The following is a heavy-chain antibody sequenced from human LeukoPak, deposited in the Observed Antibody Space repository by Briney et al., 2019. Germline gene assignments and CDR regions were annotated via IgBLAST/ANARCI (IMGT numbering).Heavy chain of an antibody. D-gene: IGHD3-10*01. Sequence: PGGSLRLSCAASGFTFSNYEMNWVRQAPGKGLEWVSYISSSGSTIYYADSVKGRFTISRDNAKNSLYLQMNSLRAEDTAVYYCARDFYYGSGSYSYMDVWGKGTTVTVSS. J-gene: IGHJ6*03. V-gene: IGHV3-48*03. CDR2: ISSSGSTI. CDR1: GFTFSNYE. CDR3: ARDFYYGSGSYSYMDV.